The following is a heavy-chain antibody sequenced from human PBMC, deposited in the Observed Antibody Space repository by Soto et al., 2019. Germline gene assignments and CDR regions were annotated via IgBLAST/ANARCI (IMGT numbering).Heavy chain of an antibody. Sequence: QVQLVESGGGVVQPGRSLRLSCAASGFTFSSYAMHCVHQAPGKGLEWVAVISYDASNKYYADSVKGRFTISRDNTKNTLYVQMSSLSAEDTAVYYCASGVRPGIAVAERDAFDNWGHGTMVTVSS. CDR3: ASGVRPGIAVAERDAFDN. CDR2: ISYDASNK. V-gene: IGHV3-30-3*01. D-gene: IGHD6-19*01. CDR1: GFTFSSYA. J-gene: IGHJ3*02.